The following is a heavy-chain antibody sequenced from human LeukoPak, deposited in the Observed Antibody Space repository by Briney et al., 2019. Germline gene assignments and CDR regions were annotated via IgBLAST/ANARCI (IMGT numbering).Heavy chain of an antibody. D-gene: IGHD6-13*01. CDR2: ISTGGDTI. J-gene: IGHJ4*02. CDR3: ARLFSSSWYVY. CDR1: GFTFSDYS. V-gene: IGHV3-48*01. Sequence: PGGSLRLSCAVSGFTFSDYSMNWVRQPPGKGLEWISYISTGGDTIYYADSVKGRFTISSDNAKKSLYLQMNSLRAEDTAVYYCARLFSSSWYVYWGQGTLVTVSS.